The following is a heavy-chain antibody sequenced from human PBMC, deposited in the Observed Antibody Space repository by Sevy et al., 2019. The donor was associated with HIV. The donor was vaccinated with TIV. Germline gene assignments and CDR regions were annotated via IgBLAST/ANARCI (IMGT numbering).Heavy chain of an antibody. CDR3: ARGRGYYDSSGYYPDYYYYYGMDV. Sequence: GSLRLSCAASGFTFSDYYMSWIRQAPGKGLEWVSYISSSGSTIYYADSVKGRFTISRANAKNSLYLQMNSLRAEDTAVYYCARGRGYYDSSGYYPDYYYYYGMDVWGQGTTVTVSS. V-gene: IGHV3-11*01. D-gene: IGHD3-22*01. CDR2: ISSSGSTI. J-gene: IGHJ6*02. CDR1: GFTFSDYY.